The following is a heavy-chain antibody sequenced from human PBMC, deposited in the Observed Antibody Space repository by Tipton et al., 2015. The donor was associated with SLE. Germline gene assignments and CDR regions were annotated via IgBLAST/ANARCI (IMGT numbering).Heavy chain of an antibody. CDR1: GYTFTGYY. J-gene: IGHJ5*02. CDR2: INPNSGGT. Sequence: QSGPEVKKPGASVKVSCTASGYTFTGYYMHWVRQAPGQGLEWMGWINPNSGGTNYAQKFQGRVTMTRDTSISTAYMELSRLRSDDTAVYYCARDYYDSSGYGDNWFDPWGQGTLVTVSS. V-gene: IGHV1-2*02. D-gene: IGHD3-22*01. CDR3: ARDYYDSSGYGDNWFDP.